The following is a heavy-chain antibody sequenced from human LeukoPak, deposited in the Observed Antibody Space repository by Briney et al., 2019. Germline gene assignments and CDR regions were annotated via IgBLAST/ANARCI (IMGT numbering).Heavy chain of an antibody. V-gene: IGHV4-59*01. J-gene: IGHJ4*02. D-gene: IGHD3-10*01. CDR3: ARAPGRFQFRFDY. Sequence: SETLSLTCTVSGDSINSYYWSWIRQPPGKGLEWLGYIYYSGSTNYNPSLESRVTISIDTSKNQFSLKLSSVTAADTAVYYCARAPGRFQFRFDYWGQGTLVTVSS. CDR1: GDSINSYY. CDR2: IYYSGST.